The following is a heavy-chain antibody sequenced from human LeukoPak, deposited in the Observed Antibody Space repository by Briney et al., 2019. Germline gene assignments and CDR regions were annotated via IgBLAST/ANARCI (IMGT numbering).Heavy chain of an antibody. Sequence: GGSLRLSCAASGFTFSSYGMHWVRQAPGKGLEWVAFIRYDGSNKYYADSLKGRFTISRDNSKNTLYLQMNSLRAEDTAVYSCAKMGRGIAVAGTYWGQGTLVTVSS. J-gene: IGHJ4*02. CDR1: GFTFSSYG. CDR2: IRYDGSNK. V-gene: IGHV3-30*02. D-gene: IGHD6-19*01. CDR3: AKMGRGIAVAGTY.